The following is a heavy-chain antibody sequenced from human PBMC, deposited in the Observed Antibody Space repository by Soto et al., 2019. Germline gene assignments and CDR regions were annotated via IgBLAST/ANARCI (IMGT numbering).Heavy chain of an antibody. CDR2: IRSKAYGGTT. D-gene: IGHD3-22*01. Sequence: GGSLRLSCTASGFTFGDYAMSWFRQAPGKGLEWVGFIRSKAYGGTTEYAASVKGRFTISRDDSKSIAYLQMNSPKTEDTAVYYCTRAPSRITVIVVGFDYWGQGTLVTVSS. V-gene: IGHV3-49*03. CDR1: GFTFGDYA. CDR3: TRAPSRITVIVVGFDY. J-gene: IGHJ4*02.